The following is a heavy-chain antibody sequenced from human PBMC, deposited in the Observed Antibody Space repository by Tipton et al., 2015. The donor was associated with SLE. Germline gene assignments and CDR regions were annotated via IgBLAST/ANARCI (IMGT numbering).Heavy chain of an antibody. CDR1: GDSIISYY. D-gene: IGHD2-21*01. V-gene: IGHV4-59*01. CDR2: IYYSGST. CDR3: ARVAYCGGDCYWYSDL. J-gene: IGHJ2*01. Sequence: GLVKPSGTLSLICAVSGDSIISYYWSWIRQPPGKGLEWIGYIYYSGSTNYNPSLKSRVTISVDTSSNQFSLKLTSVTAADTAVYYCARVAYCGGDCYWYSDLWGRGTLVTVSS.